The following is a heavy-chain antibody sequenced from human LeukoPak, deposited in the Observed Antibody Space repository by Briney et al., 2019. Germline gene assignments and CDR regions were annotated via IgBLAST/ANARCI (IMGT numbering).Heavy chain of an antibody. CDR2: IYYSGST. CDR3: ARGRQWLNWFDP. CDR1: GGSVSSGSYY. D-gene: IGHD5-24*01. J-gene: IGHJ5*02. V-gene: IGHV4-61*01. Sequence: SETLPLTCTVSGGSVSSGSYYWSWIRQPPGKGLEWIGYIYYSGSTNYNPSLKSRVTISVDTSKNQFSLQLNSVTPEDTAVYYCARGRQWLNWFDPWGQGTLVTVSS.